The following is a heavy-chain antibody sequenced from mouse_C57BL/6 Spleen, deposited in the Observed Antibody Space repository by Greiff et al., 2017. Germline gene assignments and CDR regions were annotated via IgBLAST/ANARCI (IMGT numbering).Heavy chain of an antibody. J-gene: IGHJ4*01. D-gene: IGHD2-4*01. CDR1: GFSLTSYG. CDR3: AKNYDYEDYAMDY. Sequence: QVQLQQSGPGLVQPSQSLSITCTVSGFSLTSYGVHWVRQSPGKGLEWLGVLWRGGSTDYNAAFMSRLSITKDNSKSQVFFKMNSLQADDTAIYYCAKNYDYEDYAMDYWGQGTSVTVSS. V-gene: IGHV2-5*01. CDR2: LWRGGST.